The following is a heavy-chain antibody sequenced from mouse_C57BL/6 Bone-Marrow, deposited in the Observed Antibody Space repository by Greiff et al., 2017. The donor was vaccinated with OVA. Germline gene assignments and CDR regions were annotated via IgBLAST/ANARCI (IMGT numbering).Heavy chain of an antibody. CDR3: ARNSYFDY. V-gene: IGHV5-6*01. CDR1: GFTFSSYG. Sequence: EVKLVESGGDLVKPGGSLKLSCAASGFTFSSYGMSWVRQTPDKRLEWVATISSGGSYTYYPDSVKGRFTISRDNAKNTLCLQMSSLKSEDTAMYYCARNSYFDYWGQGTTLTVSS. J-gene: IGHJ2*01. CDR2: ISSGGSYT.